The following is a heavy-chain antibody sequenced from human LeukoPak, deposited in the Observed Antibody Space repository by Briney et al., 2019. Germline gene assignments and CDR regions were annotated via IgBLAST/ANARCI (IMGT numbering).Heavy chain of an antibody. J-gene: IGHJ4*02. Sequence: GESLKISFQGSGYSFTNYWIGWVRQMPGKGLEWRGITYPNDSDTRYSPSFQGLVTISADKSISTAYLQWSSLKASDTAMYYFARHRGYNYGYSDYWGQGTLVTDSS. CDR1: GYSFTNYW. CDR3: ARHRGYNYGYSDY. D-gene: IGHD5-18*01. CDR2: TYPNDSDT. V-gene: IGHV5-51*01.